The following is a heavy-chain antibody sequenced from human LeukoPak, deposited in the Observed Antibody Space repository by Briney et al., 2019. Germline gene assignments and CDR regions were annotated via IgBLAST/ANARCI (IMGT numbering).Heavy chain of an antibody. D-gene: IGHD3-3*01. CDR1: GYTFTAYY. CDR2: INPHSGGT. Sequence: PGASVKVSCTASGYTFTAYYIHWVRQAPGQGLEWMGWINPHSGGTNYAQSFQGRVALTRDTSISTAYMELTRLRSDDTAVYYCARDYDFWSGYDESADKGTNYYFYYMDVWGKGTTVTVSS. CDR3: ARDYDFWSGYDESADKGTNYYFYYMDV. J-gene: IGHJ6*03. V-gene: IGHV1-2*02.